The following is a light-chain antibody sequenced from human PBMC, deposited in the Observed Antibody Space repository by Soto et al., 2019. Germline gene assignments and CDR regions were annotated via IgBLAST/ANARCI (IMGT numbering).Light chain of an antibody. Sequence: EIVLTQSPGTLSLSPGERATLSCRASQSVSSYLAWYQQKPGQAPRLLIYDASNRATGIPARFSGSGSGTDFTLTISSLEPEEFAVYDCQQRSNWPRTFGQGTKVDIK. V-gene: IGKV3-11*01. CDR3: QQRSNWPRT. CDR1: QSVSSY. CDR2: DAS. J-gene: IGKJ1*01.